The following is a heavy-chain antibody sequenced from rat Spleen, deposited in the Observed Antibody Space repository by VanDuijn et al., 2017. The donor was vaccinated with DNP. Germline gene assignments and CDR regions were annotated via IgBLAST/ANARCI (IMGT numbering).Heavy chain of an antibody. Sequence: EVQLQESGPGLVKPSQSLSLICSVTGYSITSSYRWNWIRKFPGHKLEWMGYINSAGSIEYNPSLKGRISITSDTSTNQFFLQVNSVNSEDTATYYCARHLAYSSWGYYAMDAWGQGTSVTVSS. J-gene: IGHJ4*01. V-gene: IGHV3-3*01. CDR3: ARHLAYSSWGYYAMDA. CDR2: INSAGSI. D-gene: IGHD1-2*01. CDR1: GYSITSSYR.